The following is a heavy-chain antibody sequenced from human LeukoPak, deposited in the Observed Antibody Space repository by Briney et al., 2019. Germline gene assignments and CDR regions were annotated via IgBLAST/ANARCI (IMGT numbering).Heavy chain of an antibody. CDR1: GGTFSSYA. D-gene: IGHD5-18*01. CDR2: IIPILGIA. J-gene: IGHJ4*02. V-gene: IGHV1-69*04. Sequence: SVTVCFTASGGTFSSYAISWVRQAPGQGLEWMGRIIPILGIANYAQKFQGRVTITADKSTSTAYMELSSLRSEDTAVYSCAGAPLNSSGGDPYFDYWGQRTLVTVSS. CDR3: AGAPLNSSGGDPYFDY.